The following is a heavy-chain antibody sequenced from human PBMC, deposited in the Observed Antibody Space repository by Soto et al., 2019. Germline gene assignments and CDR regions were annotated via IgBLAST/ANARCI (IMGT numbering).Heavy chain of an antibody. CDR2: IYYSGST. CDR1: GGSISSSSYY. Sequence: PSETLSLTCTVSGGSISSSSYYWGWIRQPPGKGLEWIGSIYYSGSTYYNPSLKSRVTISVDTSKNQFSLKLSSVTAADTAVYYCATFYGSGINYYGMDVWGQGTTVS. D-gene: IGHD3-10*01. V-gene: IGHV4-39*01. CDR3: ATFYGSGINYYGMDV. J-gene: IGHJ6*02.